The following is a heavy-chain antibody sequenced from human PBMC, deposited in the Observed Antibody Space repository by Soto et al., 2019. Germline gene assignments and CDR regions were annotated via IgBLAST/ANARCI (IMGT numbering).Heavy chain of an antibody. CDR1: GYTFTGYY. Sequence: ASVKVSCKASGYTFTGYYMHWVRQAPGQGLEWMGWINPNSGGTNYAQKFQGRVTMTRDTSISTAYMELSRLRSDDTAVYYCAREDSSSWYVWFDPWGQGALVTVSS. CDR3: AREDSSSWYVWFDP. CDR2: INPNSGGT. V-gene: IGHV1-2*02. D-gene: IGHD6-13*01. J-gene: IGHJ5*02.